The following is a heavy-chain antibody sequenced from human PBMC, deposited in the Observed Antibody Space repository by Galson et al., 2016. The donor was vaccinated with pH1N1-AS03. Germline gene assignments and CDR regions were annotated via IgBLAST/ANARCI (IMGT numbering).Heavy chain of an antibody. D-gene: IGHD1-26*01. V-gene: IGHV3-23*01. Sequence: SLRLSCAASGFTFRKFAMSWVRQAPGKGLEWLSSISVDGDPTYYADSVRGRFTISRDNSKNTQYLQMNSLRVEDTAIYYCARERGAGQTRDDALGLWGQGTLVTVSS. CDR3: ARERGAGQTRDDALGL. J-gene: IGHJ3*01. CDR1: GFTFRKFA. CDR2: ISVDGDPT.